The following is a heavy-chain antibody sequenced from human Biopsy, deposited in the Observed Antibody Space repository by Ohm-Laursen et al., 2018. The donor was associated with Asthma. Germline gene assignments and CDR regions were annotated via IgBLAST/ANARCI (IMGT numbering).Heavy chain of an antibody. CDR1: GYTFSNYG. V-gene: IGHV1-18*04. CDR2: SSAYNGHT. J-gene: IGHJ5*02. D-gene: IGHD1-26*01. CDR3: AKSDPYSGYYFPEGARLLWFDP. Sequence: ASVKVSCKASGYTFSNYGIAWVRQAPGQGLEWMGWSSAYNGHTKYAQKFHDRVTMTTDKSTNTAHMELRSLTSDDTAVYYCAKSDPYSGYYFPEGARLLWFDPWGQGTLVTVSS.